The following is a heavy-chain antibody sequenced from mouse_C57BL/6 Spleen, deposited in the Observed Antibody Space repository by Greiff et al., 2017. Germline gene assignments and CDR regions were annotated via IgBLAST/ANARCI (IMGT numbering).Heavy chain of an antibody. CDR1: GYTFTDYN. Sequence: VQLKESGPELVKPGASVKMSCKASGYTFTDYNMHWVKQSHGKSLEWIGYINPNNGGTSYNQKFKGKATLTVNKSSSTAYMELRSLTSEDSAVXYCARFCGSSSSYYFDYWGQGTTLTVSS. V-gene: IGHV1-22*01. CDR2: INPNNGGT. D-gene: IGHD1-1*01. CDR3: ARFCGSSSSYYFDY. J-gene: IGHJ2*01.